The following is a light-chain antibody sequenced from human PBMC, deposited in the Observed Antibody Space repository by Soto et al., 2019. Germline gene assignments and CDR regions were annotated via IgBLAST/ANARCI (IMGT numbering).Light chain of an antibody. CDR1: QSISGT. CDR3: QQTYSTTIT. V-gene: IGKV3-15*01. CDR2: GAS. J-gene: IGKJ5*01. Sequence: EIVMTQSPATLSVSPGRISTLSCRASQSISGTLAWYQQKPGQAPRLLIYGASTRATSFPARLSGSGYGTDFTLTISSLQNEDFVTYYCQQTYSTTITFGQGTRLEIK.